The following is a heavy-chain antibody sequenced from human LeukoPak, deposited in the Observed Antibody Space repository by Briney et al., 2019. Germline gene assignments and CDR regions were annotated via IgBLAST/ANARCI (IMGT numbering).Heavy chain of an antibody. CDR2: IRGSSDVI. CDR1: GFTFRTYA. V-gene: IGHV3-23*01. J-gene: IGHJ4*02. CDR3: AKGQSASSTFDC. Sequence: GGSLRLSCAASGFTFRTYAMSWVRQAPGKGLEWVSLIRGSSDVIEYADSVRGRFTISRDNSKNTVSLQLNNLRAEDTALYYCAKGQSASSTFDCWGQGTLVTVSS.